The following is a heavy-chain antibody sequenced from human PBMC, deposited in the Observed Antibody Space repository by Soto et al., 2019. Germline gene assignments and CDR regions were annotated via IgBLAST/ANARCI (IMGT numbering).Heavy chain of an antibody. CDR3: TRVGIAVAASDY. CDR2: IRSKAYGGTT. D-gene: IGHD6-19*01. CDR1: GFTFGDYA. J-gene: IGHJ4*02. Sequence: PRLSCTASGFTFGDYAMSWVRQAPGKGLEWVGFIRSKAYGGTTEYAASVKGRFTISRDDSKSIAYLQMNSLKTEDTAVYYCTRVGIAVAASDYWGQGTLVTVSS. V-gene: IGHV3-49*04.